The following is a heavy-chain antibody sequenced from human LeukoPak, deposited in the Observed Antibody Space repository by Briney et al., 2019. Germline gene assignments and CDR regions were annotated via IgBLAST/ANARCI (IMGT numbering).Heavy chain of an antibody. Sequence: GASVKVSCKASGYTFTSYGISWVRQAPGQGLEWMGGIIPIFGTANYAQKFQGRVTITADESTSTAYMELSSLRSEDTAVYYCARHDYGDYSLDYWGQGTLVTVSS. D-gene: IGHD4-17*01. CDR3: ARHDYGDYSLDY. J-gene: IGHJ4*02. CDR1: GYTFTSYG. CDR2: IIPIFGTA. V-gene: IGHV1-69*13.